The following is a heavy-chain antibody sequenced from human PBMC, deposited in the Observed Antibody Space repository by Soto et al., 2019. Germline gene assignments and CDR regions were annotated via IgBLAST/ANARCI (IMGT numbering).Heavy chain of an antibody. D-gene: IGHD3-16*02. Sequence: EVQILESGGGLVQPGGSLRLSCAASGFTFSSYAMYWVRQAPGKGLAWVSGISDSGTGTYYADSVKGRFTISRDNSKNTVYLQMKSLRAEDTDVYYCAKDHTVVIRDAFDIWGQGTMVNVYS. CDR3: AKDHTVVIRDAFDI. J-gene: IGHJ3*02. CDR2: ISDSGTGT. V-gene: IGHV3-23*01. CDR1: GFTFSSYA.